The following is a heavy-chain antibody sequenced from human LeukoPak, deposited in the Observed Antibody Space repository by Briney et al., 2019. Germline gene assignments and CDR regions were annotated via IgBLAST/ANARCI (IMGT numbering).Heavy chain of an antibody. Sequence: PGGSLRLSCAASGFTVSSNYMSWVRQAPGKGLEWVSVIYSGGSTYYADSVKGGFTISRDNSKNTLYLQMNSLRAEDTAVYYCARRFGGRGYGFGSYYYYMDVWGKGTTVTISS. J-gene: IGHJ6*03. D-gene: IGHD3-16*01. CDR2: IYSGGST. CDR1: GFTVSSNY. V-gene: IGHV3-66*01. CDR3: ARRFGGRGYGFGSYYYYMDV.